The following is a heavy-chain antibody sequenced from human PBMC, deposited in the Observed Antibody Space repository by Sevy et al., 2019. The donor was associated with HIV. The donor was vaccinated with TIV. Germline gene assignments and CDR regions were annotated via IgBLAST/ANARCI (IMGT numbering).Heavy chain of an antibody. D-gene: IGHD6-13*01. CDR2: IYTSGST. J-gene: IGHJ3*02. V-gene: IGHV4-4*07. CDR3: ARDLAAAGDLDAFDI. Sequence: SETLSLTCTVSGGSISSYYWSWIRQPAGKGLEWIGRIYTSGSTNYNPSLKSRVTMSVDTSKNQFSLKLSSVTAADTAVYYCARDLAAAGDLDAFDIWGLGTMVTVSS. CDR1: GGSISSYY.